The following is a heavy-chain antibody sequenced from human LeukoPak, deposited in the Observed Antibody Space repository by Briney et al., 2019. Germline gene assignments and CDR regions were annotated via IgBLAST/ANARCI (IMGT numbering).Heavy chain of an antibody. CDR3: ARVTCAYYDILTGHAGLGAGAICWGADY. V-gene: IGHV1-18*01. Sequence: GASVKVSCKASGYTFTSYGISWVRQAPGQGLEWMGWISAYNGNTNYAQKLQGRVTMTTDTSTSTAYIELRSVRSDDTAVYYCARVTCAYYDILTGHAGLGAGAICWGADYWGQGTLVTVSS. J-gene: IGHJ4*02. CDR2: ISAYNGNT. D-gene: IGHD3-9*01. CDR1: GYTFTSYG.